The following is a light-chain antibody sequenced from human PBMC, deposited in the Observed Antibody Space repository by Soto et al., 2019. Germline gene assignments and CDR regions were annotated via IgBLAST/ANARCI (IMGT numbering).Light chain of an antibody. V-gene: IGKV1-39*01. Sequence: DIQMTQSPSSLSASVGDRVTITCRSSQSISSYLNWYQQKPGKAPKLLIYAASSLRSGVPSRFSGSGSGTDFTLTVSSLQPEDFATYYCQQCYSTPRTFGQGTKVESK. J-gene: IGKJ1*01. CDR2: AAS. CDR1: QSISSY. CDR3: QQCYSTPRT.